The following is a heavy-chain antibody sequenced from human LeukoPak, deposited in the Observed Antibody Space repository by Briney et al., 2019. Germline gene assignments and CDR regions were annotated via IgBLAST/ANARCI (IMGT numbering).Heavy chain of an antibody. Sequence: GGSLRLSCAASGFTSSSNAMGWVRRAPGKGLEWVSAISPGGSPYYADSVKGRFTISRDNSKNTLYLQMNSLRAEDTAVYYCVKRELYIVATTWGQGTLLTVSS. J-gene: IGHJ5*02. V-gene: IGHV3-23*01. CDR3: VKRELYIVATT. CDR1: GFTSSSNA. D-gene: IGHD5-12*01. CDR2: ISPGGSP.